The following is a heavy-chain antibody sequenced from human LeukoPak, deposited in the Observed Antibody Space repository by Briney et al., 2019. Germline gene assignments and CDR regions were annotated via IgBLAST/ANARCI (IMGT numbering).Heavy chain of an antibody. CDR3: AKDLFYYESSIHLLST. J-gene: IGHJ5*02. Sequence: GGSLRLSCAASRFTFCSYTTGSVRQAPGKGLEWVSAISGSGGSTFYADSVKGRFTISRYNSKNTLYLQMNILRAEDTAVYYCAKDLFYYESSIHLLSTCGQGSLVAVSS. V-gene: IGHV3-23*01. CDR2: ISGSGGST. CDR1: RFTFCSYT. D-gene: IGHD3-22*01.